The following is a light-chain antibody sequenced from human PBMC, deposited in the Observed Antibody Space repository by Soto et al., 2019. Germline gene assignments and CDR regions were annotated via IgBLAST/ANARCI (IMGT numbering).Light chain of an antibody. CDR1: QSVSSK. CDR2: GAS. J-gene: IGKJ5*01. CDR3: QQYTGPPTT. V-gene: IGKV3-15*01. Sequence: EIVMTQSPATLSVSPGEGATFSCRASQSVSSKLAWYQQKPGQAPRLLIYGASTRATAIPARFSGSGSVTDFTLTITRLEPEDSAVYFCQQYTGPPTTFGQGTRLEIK.